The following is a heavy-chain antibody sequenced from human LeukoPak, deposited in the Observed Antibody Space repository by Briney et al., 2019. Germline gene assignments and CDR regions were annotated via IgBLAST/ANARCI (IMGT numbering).Heavy chain of an antibody. CDR3: ARKWSSRDWFEP. J-gene: IGHJ5*02. V-gene: IGHV1-46*01. Sequence: ASVKVSCKASGYTSTYVLTNYAIHWVRQAPGQGLEWLGMINLRGDATIYAQKFQGRVTLTSDSSTTTIYTQLSSLKSDDSVLYYCARKWSSRDWFEPWGQGTLVTVSS. CDR2: INLRGDAT. D-gene: IGHD2-8*01. CDR1: GYTSTYVLTNYA.